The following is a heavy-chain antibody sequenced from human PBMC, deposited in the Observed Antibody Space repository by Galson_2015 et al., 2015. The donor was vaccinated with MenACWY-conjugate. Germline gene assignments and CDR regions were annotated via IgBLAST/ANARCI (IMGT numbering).Heavy chain of an antibody. CDR1: GFTFSNYA. CDR2: ISGSGGGT. J-gene: IGHJ4*02. Sequence: SLRLSCAVSGFTFSNYAMSWVRQAPGKGLEWVSSISGSGGGTHYADSVKGRFTIFRDNAKNTLYLQMNSLRVEDTAVYYCSAAMSNWGQGTLVTVSS. V-gene: IGHV3-23*01. D-gene: IGHD5-18*01. CDR3: SAAMSN.